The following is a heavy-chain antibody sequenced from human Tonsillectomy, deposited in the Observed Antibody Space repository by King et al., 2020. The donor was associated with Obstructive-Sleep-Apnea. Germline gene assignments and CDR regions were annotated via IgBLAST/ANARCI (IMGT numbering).Heavy chain of an antibody. J-gene: IGHJ4*02. Sequence: QLQESGPGLVKPSETLSLTCTVSGGSITTTNYYWGWVRQSPGMGLEWMGNLFFSGSTQYNPALKRRVSISADTSKNQFSLDLSSVTAADTAIYYCTRRLINYAIDSWGQGTLVTVSS. CDR3: TRRLINYAIDS. V-gene: IGHV4-39*07. D-gene: IGHD4-11*01. CDR2: LFFSGST. CDR1: GGSITTTNYY.